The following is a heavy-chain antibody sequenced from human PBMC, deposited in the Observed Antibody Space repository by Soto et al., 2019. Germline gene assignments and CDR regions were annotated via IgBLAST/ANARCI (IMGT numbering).Heavy chain of an antibody. J-gene: IGHJ5*02. CDR3: ARVKFSSGYFNWLDP. V-gene: IGHV4-59*01. Sequence: SGTLCLTCVFSVGSISGYYWSWIRQPPGKGLEWIGCNSENTNYNPSLKSRVTISVDPSKNQFSLQLRSVTAADTAVYYCARVKFSSGYFNWLDPWGQGAMVTVSS. CDR2: NSENT. D-gene: IGHD3-3*01. CDR1: VGSISGYY.